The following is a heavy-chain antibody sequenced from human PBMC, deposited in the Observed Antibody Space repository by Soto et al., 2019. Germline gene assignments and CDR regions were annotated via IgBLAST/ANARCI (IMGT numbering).Heavy chain of an antibody. J-gene: IGHJ4*02. CDR2: MNEYGSER. CDR3: ARGEERVAMPSGY. CDR1: GFIFSSLL. D-gene: IGHD2-2*01. V-gene: IGHV3-7*02. Sequence: PGGALRLSCSASGFIFSSLLMSWLRQAPGKGLEWVASMNEYGSERYYVDSVKGRFTISRDNAKNSLYLQMNSLRAEDTAVYYCARGEERVAMPSGYWGQGTLVTVSS.